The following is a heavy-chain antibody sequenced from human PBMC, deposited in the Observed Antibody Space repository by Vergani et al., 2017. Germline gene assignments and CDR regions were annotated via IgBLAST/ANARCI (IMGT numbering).Heavy chain of an antibody. Sequence: QVQLQESGPGLVKPSETLSLTCAVSGYSISSGYYWGWIRQPPGKGLEWIGSIYHSGSTYYNPSLKSRVTISVDTSKNQFSLKLSPVTAADTAVYYCARQDTTVGRSVDYYYYMDVWGKGTTVTVSS. CDR1: GYSISSGYY. CDR2: IYHSGST. D-gene: IGHD4-23*01. V-gene: IGHV4-38-2*01. J-gene: IGHJ6*03. CDR3: ARQDTTVGRSVDYYYYMDV.